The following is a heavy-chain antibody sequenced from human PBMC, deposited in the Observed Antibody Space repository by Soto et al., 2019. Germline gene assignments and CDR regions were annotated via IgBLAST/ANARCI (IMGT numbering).Heavy chain of an antibody. D-gene: IGHD6-19*01. J-gene: IGHJ4*02. CDR1: GFTFSSYA. CDR3: AKREYSSGWYGGYFDY. CDR2: ISGRGGSA. Sequence: EVQLLESGGGLVQPGGSLRLSCAASGFTFSSYAMSWVRQAPGKGLEWVSTISGRGGSAYYADSVKGRFTISRDNSKNTLYLQMNSLRAEDTAVYYCAKREYSSGWYGGYFDYWGQGTLVTVSS. V-gene: IGHV3-23*01.